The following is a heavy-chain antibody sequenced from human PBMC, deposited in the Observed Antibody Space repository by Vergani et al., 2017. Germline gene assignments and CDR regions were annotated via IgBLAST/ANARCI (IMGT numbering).Heavy chain of an antibody. Sequence: EVQLVESGGGLVQPGGSLRLSCTASGFTFSNYWMQWVRQAPGKGLMWVSRINSDGDSTSYADSGKGRFTISRDNAKNTLYLQMDSLRAEDTAVYYCARDGWELLDYFYYMDVWGKGTTVTVSS. D-gene: IGHD1-26*01. V-gene: IGHV3-74*01. CDR2: INSDGDST. CDR3: ARDGWELLDYFYYMDV. CDR1: GFTFSNYW. J-gene: IGHJ6*03.